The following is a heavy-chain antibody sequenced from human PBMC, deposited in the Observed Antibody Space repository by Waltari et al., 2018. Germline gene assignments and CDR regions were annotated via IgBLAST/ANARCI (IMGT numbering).Heavy chain of an antibody. V-gene: IGHV3-30-3*01. CDR1: GFIFSKYT. J-gene: IGHJ5*02. CDR2: IAYDGIRT. D-gene: IGHD2-2*01. CDR3: ARDVVACERTSCYPNWAGNRFDP. Sequence: QVQLVESGGGVVQPGGSLRLSWAASGFIFSKYTLYWVRQAPGKGLDWVAVIAYDGIRTKYADSVKGRFTISRDNSKNTLNMQLNSLRPEDTAVYYCARDVVACERTSCYPNWAGNRFDPWGQGTLVTVSS.